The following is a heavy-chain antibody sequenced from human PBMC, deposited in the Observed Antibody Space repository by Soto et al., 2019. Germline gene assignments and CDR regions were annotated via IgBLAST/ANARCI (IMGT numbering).Heavy chain of an antibody. Sequence: EVQLVESEGGLVQPGRSLRLSCAASGFTFDDYAMHWVRQGPGKGLEWVSGISWNGGSIDYADSVKGRFTISRDNAKNSLYLQMNSLRDEDTALYYCAKDRKGYCSGSSCYGDGFDIWGQGTMVTVSS. CDR2: ISWNGGSI. V-gene: IGHV3-9*01. J-gene: IGHJ3*02. CDR3: AKDRKGYCSGSSCYGDGFDI. D-gene: IGHD2-15*01. CDR1: GFTFDDYA.